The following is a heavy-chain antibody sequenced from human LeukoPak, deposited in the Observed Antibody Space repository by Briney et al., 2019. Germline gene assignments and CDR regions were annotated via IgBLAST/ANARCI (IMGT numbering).Heavy chain of an antibody. J-gene: IGHJ3*02. V-gene: IGHV4-59*08. CDR1: GGSISSYY. D-gene: IGHD7-27*01. Sequence: SETLSLTCTVSGGSISSYYWSWIRQPPGKGLEWIGYIYYSGSTNYNPSLKSRVTISVDTSKNQFSLKLSSVTAADTAVYYCASITGDAHADAFDIWGQGTMVTVSS. CDR3: ASITGDAHADAFDI. CDR2: IYYSGST.